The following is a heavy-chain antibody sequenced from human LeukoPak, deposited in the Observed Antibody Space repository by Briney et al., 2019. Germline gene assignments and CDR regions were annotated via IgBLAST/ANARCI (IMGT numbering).Heavy chain of an antibody. CDR2: ISWNSGSI. CDR1: GFTFDDYA. V-gene: IGHV3-9*01. J-gene: IGHJ4*02. CDR3: AKDMRGDDILTLDY. D-gene: IGHD3-9*01. Sequence: GGSLRLSCAASGFTFDDYAMHWVRQAPGKGLEWVSGISWNSGSIGYADSVKGRFTISGDSAKNSLYLQMNSLRAEDTALYYCAKDMRGDDILTLDYWGQGTLVTVSS.